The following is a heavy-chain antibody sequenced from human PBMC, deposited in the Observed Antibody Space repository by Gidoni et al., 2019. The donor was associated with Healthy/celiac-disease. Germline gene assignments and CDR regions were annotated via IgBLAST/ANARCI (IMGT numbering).Heavy chain of an antibody. Sequence: EVQLVQSGGGLGKPETALRLSRAPAGFTLSDAWMSWVRQAPAKGMEWVGRIKSKTDGGTTDYAAPVKGRFTISSDDSKDPLYLQMNSLKTEDTAVYYGTFYDSSGYYFQHWGQGTLVTVSS. CDR1: GFTLSDAW. V-gene: IGHV3-15*01. J-gene: IGHJ1*01. CDR3: TFYDSSGYYFQH. D-gene: IGHD3-22*01. CDR2: IKSKTDGGTT.